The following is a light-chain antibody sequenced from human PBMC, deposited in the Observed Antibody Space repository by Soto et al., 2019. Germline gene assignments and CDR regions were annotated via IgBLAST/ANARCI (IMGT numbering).Light chain of an antibody. CDR2: EGS. V-gene: IGLV2-23*01. Sequence: QSVLTQPASVSGSPGQSITISCTGTSSDVGSYNLVSWYQQRPGKAPKLMIYEGSKRPSGVSNRFSGSKSGNTASLTISGLQAEDEADYYCCSYAGSSTPLYVFGTGTKLTVL. CDR3: CSYAGSSTPLYV. CDR1: SSDVGSYNL. J-gene: IGLJ1*01.